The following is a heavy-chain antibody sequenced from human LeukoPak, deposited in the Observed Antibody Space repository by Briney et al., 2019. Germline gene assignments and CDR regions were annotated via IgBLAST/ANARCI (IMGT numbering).Heavy chain of an antibody. CDR1: GYTFTGYA. D-gene: IGHD6-6*01. Sequence: ASVKVSCKASGYTFTGYAMNWVRQAPGQGLEWMGWINTNTGNPTYAQGFTGRFVFSLDTSVSTAYLQISSLKAEDTAVYYCVIAARPYYFDYWGQGTLVTVSS. V-gene: IGHV7-4-1*02. CDR3: VIAARPYYFDY. CDR2: INTNTGNP. J-gene: IGHJ4*02.